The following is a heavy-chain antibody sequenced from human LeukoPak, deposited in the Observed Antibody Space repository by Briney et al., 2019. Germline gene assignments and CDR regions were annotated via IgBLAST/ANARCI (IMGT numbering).Heavy chain of an antibody. Sequence: ASVKLSCKASGYTLTNYYIEWVRQAPGQGLEWMGMINPSGGTTNYAQEFQGRVTMTRDTSTSTVYMELSSLRSEDTAVYYCARGGSSDDAFDIWGQGTMVTVSS. V-gene: IGHV1-46*01. CDR1: GYTLTNYY. J-gene: IGHJ3*02. CDR2: INPSGGTT. CDR3: ARGGSSDDAFDI. D-gene: IGHD2-15*01.